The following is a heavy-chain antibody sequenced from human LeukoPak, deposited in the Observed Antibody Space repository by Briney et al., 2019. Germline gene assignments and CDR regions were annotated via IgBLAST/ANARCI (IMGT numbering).Heavy chain of an antibody. CDR3: ARDDYADRNRFDY. V-gene: IGHV1-3*03. D-gene: IGHD4-17*01. Sequence: GASVKVSCKASGYTFTSYTMHWVRQAPGQRLEWMGWINAGNGDTKYSQEFQDRVTITWDTSASTAYMELSTLTSEDMAMYYCARDDYADRNRFDYWGQGTLVTVSS. CDR2: INAGNGDT. CDR1: GYTFTSYT. J-gene: IGHJ4*02.